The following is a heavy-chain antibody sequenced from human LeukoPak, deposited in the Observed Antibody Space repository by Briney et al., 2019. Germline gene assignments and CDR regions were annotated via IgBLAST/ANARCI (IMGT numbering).Heavy chain of an antibody. Sequence: SETLSLTCTVSGGSISSSSYYWGWIRQTPGKGLEWIGSIYYSGSTYYNPSPKSRVTISVDMSKNQFSLKLSSVTAADTAVYYCARHTAMVTGFDYWGQGTLVTVSS. CDR3: ARHTAMVTGFDY. J-gene: IGHJ4*02. D-gene: IGHD5-18*01. V-gene: IGHV4-39*01. CDR2: IYYSGST. CDR1: GGSISSSSYY.